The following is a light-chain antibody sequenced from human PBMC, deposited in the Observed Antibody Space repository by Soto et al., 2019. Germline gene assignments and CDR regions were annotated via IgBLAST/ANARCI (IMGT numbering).Light chain of an antibody. CDR2: GVS. Sequence: QSVLTQPASVSGSPGQSITISCSGNSSDFAVYDYVSWYQQHPGKAPKLMLYGVSKRPSGVSDRFSGSKSGYRASLTISGVQAEDEADYYCSSHTTTGTLQVFGTGTKVTVL. V-gene: IGLV2-14*01. CDR3: SSHTTTGTLQV. CDR1: SSDFAVYDY. J-gene: IGLJ1*01.